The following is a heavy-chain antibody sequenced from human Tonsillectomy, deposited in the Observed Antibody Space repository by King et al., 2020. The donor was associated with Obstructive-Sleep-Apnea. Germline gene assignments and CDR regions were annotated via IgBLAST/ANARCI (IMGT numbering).Heavy chain of an antibody. V-gene: IGHV3-30*04. CDR1: GFTFSSYA. CDR3: ARDEYSWGASSQYGMDV. J-gene: IGHJ6*02. CDR2: ISYDGSNK. D-gene: IGHD6-6*01. Sequence: VQLVESGGGVVQPGRSLRLSCAASGFTFSSYAKHWVRQAPGKGLEWVAVISYDGSNKYYADSVKGRFTISRDNSKNTLYLQMNRLRAEDTAVYYCARDEYSWGASSQYGMDVWGQGTTVTVSS.